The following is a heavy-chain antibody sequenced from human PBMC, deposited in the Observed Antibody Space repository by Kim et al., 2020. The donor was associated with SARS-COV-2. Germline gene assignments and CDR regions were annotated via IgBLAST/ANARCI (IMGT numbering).Heavy chain of an antibody. V-gene: IGHV5-10-1*01. J-gene: IGHJ5*02. Sequence: GESLKISCKGSGYIFTTYWITWLRQVPGKGLEWMGRIDPTDAYTNYSPSFQGHITISVDKSVSTAYLQWDSLKASDSAIYYCARLIDYSNYPRFDPWGQG. CDR3: ARLIDYSNYPRFDP. CDR1: GYIFTTYW. CDR2: IDPTDAYT. D-gene: IGHD2-2*01.